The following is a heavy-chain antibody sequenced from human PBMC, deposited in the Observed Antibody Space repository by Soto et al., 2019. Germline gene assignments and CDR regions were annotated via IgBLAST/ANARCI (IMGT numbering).Heavy chain of an antibody. V-gene: IGHV5-51*01. J-gene: IGHJ4*02. D-gene: IGHD3-22*01. CDR3: ARQAYHYDTNSFGY. CDR1: GYSFTTYW. CDR2: TYPGDSDI. Sequence: GESLKISCKCSGYSFTTYWIGWVRQMPGKGLEWMGVTYPGDSDIRFSPSFQGQVTISADMSLSTAYLQWSSLRVSDTAMYYCARQAYHYDTNSFGYWGQGNQVTAPQ.